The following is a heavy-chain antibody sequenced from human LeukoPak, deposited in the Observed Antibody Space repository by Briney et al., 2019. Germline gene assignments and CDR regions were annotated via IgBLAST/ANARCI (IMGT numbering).Heavy chain of an antibody. D-gene: IGHD2-2*01. Sequence: ASVKVSCKVSGFTLSDLSMHWVRQGPGKGLEWGGGFDGKNGDTIYAQRFRGRVTLTEDTSTGTAYMDLSSLSADDTAVYYCATGVFCATTTCPGYQHFYYFMDVWGKGTTVTVSS. J-gene: IGHJ6*03. V-gene: IGHV1-24*01. CDR2: FDGKNGDT. CDR1: GFTLSDLS. CDR3: ATGVFCATTTCPGYQHFYYFMDV.